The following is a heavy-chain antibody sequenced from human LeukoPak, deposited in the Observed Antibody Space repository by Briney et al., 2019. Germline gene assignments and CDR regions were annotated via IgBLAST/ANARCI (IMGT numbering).Heavy chain of an antibody. J-gene: IGHJ6*02. D-gene: IGHD6-19*01. CDR2: VNNDGSRT. CDR3: AKDAGTGWYQYYYGMDV. V-gene: IGHV3-74*01. CDR1: GFTFSSYW. Sequence: GGSLRLSCAASGFTFSSYWMHWVRQAPGKGLVWVSHVNNDGSRTTCADSVKGRFTVSRDNAKNTLYLQMNSLRAEDTAVYYCAKDAGTGWYQYYYGMDVWGQGTTVTVSS.